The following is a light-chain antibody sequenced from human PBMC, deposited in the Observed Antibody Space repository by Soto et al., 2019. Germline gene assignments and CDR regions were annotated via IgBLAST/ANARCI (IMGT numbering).Light chain of an antibody. Sequence: DIQMTQSPSSLSASVGARVTITCRASQSISSYLNWYQQKPGKAPKPLIYAASSLQSGVPSRFSGSGSGTDFTLTINSLQPEDFATYYCQQSYSAPRTFGQGTKVDNK. CDR1: QSISSY. V-gene: IGKV1-39*01. CDR2: AAS. CDR3: QQSYSAPRT. J-gene: IGKJ1*01.